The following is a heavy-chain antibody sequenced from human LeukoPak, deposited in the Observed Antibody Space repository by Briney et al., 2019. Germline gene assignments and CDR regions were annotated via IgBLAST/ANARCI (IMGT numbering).Heavy chain of an antibody. CDR3: ARRWGGYDSPFNY. J-gene: IGHJ4*02. Sequence: HPGGSLRLSCAASGFAFSSYAMSWVRQAPGKGLEWVSDISGSGSGTNYADSAKGRFTISRDNSKNTLCPQMNSLRVEDTAVYYCARRWGGYDSPFNYWGQGTLATVSS. D-gene: IGHD5-12*01. CDR2: ISGSGSGT. CDR1: GFAFSSYA. V-gene: IGHV3-23*01.